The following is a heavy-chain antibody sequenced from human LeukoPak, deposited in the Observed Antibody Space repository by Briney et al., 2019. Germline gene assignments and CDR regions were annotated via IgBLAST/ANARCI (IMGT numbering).Heavy chain of an antibody. CDR3: ARDLGHYYDRSGFPGDAFDI. D-gene: IGHD3-22*01. CDR2: VSAYNGNT. J-gene: IGHJ3*02. Sequence: AAVEVPYKASGYTFTRYGISWVRQAPAQGLEWMGWVSAYNGNTNYAQKPQGRVTMTTDTSTSTAYMELRSLRSDDTAVYYCARDLGHYYDRSGFPGDAFDIWGQKTMVTVSS. V-gene: IGHV1-18*01. CDR1: GYTFTRYG.